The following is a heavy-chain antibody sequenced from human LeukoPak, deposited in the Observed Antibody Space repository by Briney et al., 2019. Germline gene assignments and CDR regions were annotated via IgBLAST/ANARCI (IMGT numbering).Heavy chain of an antibody. CDR3: AKEQSSSGFFDY. D-gene: IGHD6-6*01. CDR2: ISGRGDRT. J-gene: IGHJ4*02. V-gene: IGHV3-23*01. CDR1: GFTFSSYA. Sequence: GGSLRLSCAASGFTFSSYAMSWVRQAPGKGLEWVSAISGRGDRTYYADSVKGRFTISRDNSKNTLYLQMNSLRAEDTAVYYCAKEQSSSGFFDYWGQGTLVTASS.